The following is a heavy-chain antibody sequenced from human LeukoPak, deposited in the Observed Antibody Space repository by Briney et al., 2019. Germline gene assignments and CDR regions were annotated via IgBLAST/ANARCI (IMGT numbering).Heavy chain of an antibody. V-gene: IGHV3-23*01. CDR1: GFIFRNYY. CDR2: INGSGTTT. Sequence: LPGGSLRLSCVASGFIFRNYYMSWVRQAPGKGLEWISAINGSGTTTYYADSVKGRFTISRDNSKNTLYLHMDRLRAEDTATYFCCDGMDVWGQGTTVAVSS. J-gene: IGHJ6*02. CDR3: CDGMDV.